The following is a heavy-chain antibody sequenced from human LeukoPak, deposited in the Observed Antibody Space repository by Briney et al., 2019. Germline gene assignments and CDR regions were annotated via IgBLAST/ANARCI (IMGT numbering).Heavy chain of an antibody. D-gene: IGHD3-22*01. J-gene: IGHJ4*02. CDR2: ISSSGSTI. CDR3: ARTYYDSSGHRNFDY. V-gene: IGHV3-48*03. CDR1: GFTFSSYE. Sequence: GGSLRLSCAASGFTFSSYEMNWVRQAPGKGLEWISYISSSGSTIYYADSVKGRFTISRDNAKNSLYLQMNSPRAEDTALYYCARTYYDSSGHRNFDYWGQGTLVTVSS.